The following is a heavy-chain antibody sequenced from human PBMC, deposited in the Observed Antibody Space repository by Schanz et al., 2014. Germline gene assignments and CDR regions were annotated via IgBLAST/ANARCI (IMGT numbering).Heavy chain of an antibody. J-gene: IGHJ6*02. CDR2: ISVYNGDI. V-gene: IGHV1-18*04. CDR3: SLSVDWGSPVSSSSFPLSL. CDR1: GYTFPSYG. Sequence: QVKLVQSGSEVKKPGASVKVSCKASGYTFPSYGISWVRQAPGQGLEWMGWISVYNGDIKYDQKFQHRVVLTKDTSYCPSFFLLRSLCSFPPSLSSLSLSVDWGSPVSSSSFPLSLGGQGTTVTVSS. D-gene: IGHD3-16*01.